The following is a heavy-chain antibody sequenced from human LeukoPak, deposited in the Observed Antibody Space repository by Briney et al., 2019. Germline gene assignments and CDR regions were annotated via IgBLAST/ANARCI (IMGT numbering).Heavy chain of an antibody. V-gene: IGHV4-31*03. CDR2: IYYSGST. Sequence: PSETLSLTCTVSGVSISSGDYYWSWIRQHPGKGLEWIGYIYYSGSTYYNPSLKSRITISVDTSKNQFSLKLSSVTAADTAVYYCARDSSYYYDSSGHIWGQGTMVTVSS. J-gene: IGHJ3*02. CDR3: ARDSSYYYDSSGHI. CDR1: GVSISSGDYY. D-gene: IGHD3-22*01.